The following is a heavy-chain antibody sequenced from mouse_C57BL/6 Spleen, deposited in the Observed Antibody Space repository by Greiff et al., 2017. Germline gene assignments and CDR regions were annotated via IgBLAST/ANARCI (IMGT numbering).Heavy chain of an antibody. Sequence: VQLQQPGAELVKPGASVKMSCKASGYTFTSYWITWVKQRPGQGLEWIGDIYPGSGSTNYTEKFKSKATLTVDTSSSTAYMQLSSLTSEDSAVYYCARNYGRDYAMDYWGQGTSVTVSS. D-gene: IGHD1-1*01. J-gene: IGHJ4*01. CDR2: IYPGSGST. V-gene: IGHV1-55*01. CDR3: ARNYGRDYAMDY. CDR1: GYTFTSYW.